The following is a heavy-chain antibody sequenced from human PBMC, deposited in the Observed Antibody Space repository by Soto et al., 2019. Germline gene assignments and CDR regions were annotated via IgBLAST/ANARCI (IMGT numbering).Heavy chain of an antibody. Sequence: EVQLVETGGGSVNPGGSVRLSCAASGFTFTDAWVNWGRQVPGGGLEWVGHVKSQTDGGTTDSAAALDGRVTISRDDSKNMVYRQMNRLRTDDTAVYYCATGSARFDFWGQGTLVTVSS. J-gene: IGHJ5*01. CDR1: GFTFTDAW. D-gene: IGHD6-6*01. V-gene: IGHV3-15*01. CDR3: ATGSARFDF. CDR2: VKSQTDGGTT.